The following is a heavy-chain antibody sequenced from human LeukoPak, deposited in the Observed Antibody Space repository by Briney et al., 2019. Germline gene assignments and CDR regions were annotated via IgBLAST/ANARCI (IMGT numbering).Heavy chain of an antibody. J-gene: IGHJ5*02. CDR2: ISGSGGST. CDR3: ARDTYYYGSGSYYNWFDP. D-gene: IGHD3-10*01. CDR1: GFTFSSYA. Sequence: HTGGSLRLSCAASGFTFSSYAMSWVRQAPGKGLEWVSAISGSGGSTYYADSVKGRFTISRDNSKNTLYLQMNSLRAEDTAVYYCARDTYYYGSGSYYNWFDPWGQGTLVTVS. V-gene: IGHV3-23*01.